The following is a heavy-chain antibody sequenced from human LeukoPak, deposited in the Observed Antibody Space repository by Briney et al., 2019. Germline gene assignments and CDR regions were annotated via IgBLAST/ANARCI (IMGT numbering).Heavy chain of an antibody. CDR1: GFTFSAYA. CDR2: ISFDGKNK. CDR3: VGDSVGISY. D-gene: IGHD1-26*01. V-gene: IGHV3-30*04. Sequence: GRSLRLSCAASGFTFSAYAIHWVRQAPGKGLEWVAVISFDGKNKFYADSVKGRFTISRDNSKDTLSLQINSLRTEDTAVYYCVGDSVGISYWGQGTLVTVSS. J-gene: IGHJ4*02.